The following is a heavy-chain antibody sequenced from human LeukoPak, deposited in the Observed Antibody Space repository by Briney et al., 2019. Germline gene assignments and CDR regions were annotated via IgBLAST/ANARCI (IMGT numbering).Heavy chain of an antibody. J-gene: IGHJ4*02. Sequence: ASVKVSCKVSGYTLTELSMHWVRQAPGKGLEWMGGFDPEDGETTYAQKFQGRVTMTEDTSTDTAYMELCSLRSEDTAVYYCATAPTEYYYDSSGYYFTYWGQGTLVTVSS. CDR2: FDPEDGET. CDR1: GYTLTELS. CDR3: ATAPTEYYYDSSGYYFTY. D-gene: IGHD3-22*01. V-gene: IGHV1-24*01.